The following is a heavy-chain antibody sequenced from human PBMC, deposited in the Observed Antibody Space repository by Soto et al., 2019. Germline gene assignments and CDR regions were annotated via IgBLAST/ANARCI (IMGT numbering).Heavy chain of an antibody. J-gene: IGHJ4*02. CDR2: INPNGGTT. V-gene: IGHV1-46*01. CDR1: GYTFTSYY. CDR3: ARDGITIFGVVTPYHLAY. D-gene: IGHD3-3*01. Sequence: ASVKVSCKASGYTFTSYYMHWVRQAPGQGLEWMGIINPNGGTTSYSQKFQGRVTMTRDTSTSTVYMEVSSLRSEDTAVYYCARDGITIFGVVTPYHLAYWGQGTLVTVSS.